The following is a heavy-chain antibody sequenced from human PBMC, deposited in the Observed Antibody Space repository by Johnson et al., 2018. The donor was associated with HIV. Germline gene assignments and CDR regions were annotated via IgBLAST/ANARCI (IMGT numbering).Heavy chain of an antibody. CDR2: IYSGDTT. CDR1: RFTVSGNY. D-gene: IGHD5-18*01. V-gene: IGHV3-66*01. Sequence: MLLVESGGGLVQPGGSLRLSCAASRFTVSGNYMTWVRQAPGKGLEWVSVIYSGDTTYYADSVKGRFTISRDNSKNTLYLQMNSLRAEDTAVYYCARAYSYGAFDIWGQGTMVTVSS. CDR3: ARAYSYGAFDI. J-gene: IGHJ3*02.